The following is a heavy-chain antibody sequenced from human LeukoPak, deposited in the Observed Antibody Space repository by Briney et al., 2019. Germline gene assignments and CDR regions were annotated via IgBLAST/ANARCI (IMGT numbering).Heavy chain of an antibody. Sequence: SGGSLRLSCAASGFTFSSYWMSWVRQAPGKGLEWVATMRQDGGEIYYVDSVRGRFTISRDNAKNSLYLQMNSLRAEDTAMYYCARIMDLLGVHFDSWGQGTLVTVSS. J-gene: IGHJ4*02. CDR3: ARIMDLLGVHFDS. CDR2: MRQDGGEI. D-gene: IGHD2-8*01. V-gene: IGHV3-7*01. CDR1: GFTFSSYW.